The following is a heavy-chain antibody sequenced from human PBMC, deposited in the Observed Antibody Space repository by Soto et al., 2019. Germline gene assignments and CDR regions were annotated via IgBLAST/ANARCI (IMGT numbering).Heavy chain of an antibody. J-gene: IGHJ5*02. D-gene: IGHD4-4*01. V-gene: IGHV4-31*03. CDR1: CGSISSRGYY. Sequence: PLPLPCTVSCGSISSRGYYWSWIRQHPGKGLEWIGYIYYSGSTYYNPSLKSRVTISVDTSKNQFSLKLSSVTAADTAVYYCARVPTPWGRGTLVTVSS. CDR2: IYYSGST. CDR3: ARVPTP.